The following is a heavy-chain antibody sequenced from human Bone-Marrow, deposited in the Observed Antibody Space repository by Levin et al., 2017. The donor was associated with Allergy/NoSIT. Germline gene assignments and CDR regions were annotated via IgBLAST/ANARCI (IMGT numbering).Heavy chain of an antibody. CDR1: GFTFSGYW. V-gene: IGHV3-7*02. Sequence: GGSLRLSCASSGFTFSGYWMAWVRQAPGKGLEWVANINRDGVDGYYVDSVKGRFTISIDNARNSLDLQMNSLRVEDTAVYYCAGNGAWSFEFWGQGTLVTVSS. CDR3: AGNGAWSFEF. J-gene: IGHJ4*02. D-gene: IGHD2-8*01. CDR2: INRDGVDG.